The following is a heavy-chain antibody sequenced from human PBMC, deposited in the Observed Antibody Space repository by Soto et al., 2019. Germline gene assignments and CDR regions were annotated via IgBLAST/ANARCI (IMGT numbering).Heavy chain of an antibody. J-gene: IGHJ5*02. D-gene: IGHD6-6*01. CDR1: GGSISSGDYY. CDR3: ARDRGPAARAHWFDT. CDR2: IYYSGST. Sequence: SETLSLTCTVSGGSISSGDYYWSWIRQPPGKGLEWIGYIYYSGSTYYNPSLRSRVMISVDTSKKQFSLQLSSVTAADTAVYYCARDRGPAARAHWFDTWGQGTLVTVSS. V-gene: IGHV4-30-4*01.